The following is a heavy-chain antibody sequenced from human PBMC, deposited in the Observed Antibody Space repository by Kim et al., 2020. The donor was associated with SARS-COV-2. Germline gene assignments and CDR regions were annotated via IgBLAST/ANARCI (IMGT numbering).Heavy chain of an antibody. CDR1: GFTFSSYG. V-gene: IGHV3-30*18. Sequence: GGSLRLSCAASGFTFSSYGMHWVRQAPGKGLEWVAVISYDGSNKYYADSVKGRFTISRDNSKNTLYLQMNSLRAEDTAVYYCAKDQLVRERFYYGMDVWGQGTTVTVSS. CDR3: AKDQLVRERFYYGMDV. CDR2: ISYDGSNK. J-gene: IGHJ6*02. D-gene: IGHD1-1*01.